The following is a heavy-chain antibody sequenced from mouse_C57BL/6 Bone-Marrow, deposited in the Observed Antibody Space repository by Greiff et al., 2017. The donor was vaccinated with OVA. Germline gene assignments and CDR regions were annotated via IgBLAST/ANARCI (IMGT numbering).Heavy chain of an antibody. V-gene: IGHV12-3*01. Sequence: VKLMESGPGLVKPSQSLFLTCSITGFPITSGYYWIWIRQSPGKPLEWMGYITHSGETFYNPSLPSPISITRETSKNQFFLQLNSVTTEDTAMYYGAGDADSSGPAWFAYWGQGTLVTVSA. J-gene: IGHJ3*01. CDR1: GFPITSGYY. CDR2: ITHSGET. D-gene: IGHD3-2*02. CDR3: AGDADSSGPAWFAY.